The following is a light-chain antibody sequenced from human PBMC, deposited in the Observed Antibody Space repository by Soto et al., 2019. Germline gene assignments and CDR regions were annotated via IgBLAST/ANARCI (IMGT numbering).Light chain of an antibody. Sequence: QSVLTQPPSVSGAPGQRVTISCTGSSSNIGAGYDVHWYQQLPGTAPKLLIYGNSNRPSGVPDRFSGSKSGTSASLAITALPAEDEADYYCQSYDSSLSAYYVFGPGTKGTVL. CDR1: SSNIGAGYD. CDR3: QSYDSSLSAYYV. CDR2: GNS. V-gene: IGLV1-40*01. J-gene: IGLJ1*01.